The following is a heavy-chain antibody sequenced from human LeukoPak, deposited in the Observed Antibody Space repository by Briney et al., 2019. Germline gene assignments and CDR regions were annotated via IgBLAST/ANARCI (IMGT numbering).Heavy chain of an antibody. CDR2: MNPNSGNT. CDR1: GYTFTSYD. Sequence: ASVKVSCKASGYTFTSYDINWVRQATGQGLEWMGWMNPNSGNTGYAQKFQGRVTITRNTSISTAYMELSSLRSEDTAVYYCAIYCGGDCYSVRAPQKDAFDIWGQGTMVTVSS. J-gene: IGHJ3*02. V-gene: IGHV1-8*03. CDR3: AIYCGGDCYSVRAPQKDAFDI. D-gene: IGHD2-21*02.